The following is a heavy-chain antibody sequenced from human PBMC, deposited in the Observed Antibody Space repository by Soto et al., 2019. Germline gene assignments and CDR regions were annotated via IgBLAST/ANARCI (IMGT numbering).Heavy chain of an antibody. V-gene: IGHV4-39*01. J-gene: IGHJ4*02. CDR3: ARLVLSKDTYFDWFSIPTFDY. CDR2: IYYSGST. Sequence: QLQLQESGPGLVKPSETLSLTCTVSGGSISSSSYYWGWIRQPPGKGLEWIGSIYYSGSTYYNPSLKSRVTISVDTSKNQFSLKLSSVTAADTAVYYCARLVLSKDTYFDWFSIPTFDYWGQGTLVTVSS. CDR1: GGSISSSSYY. D-gene: IGHD3-9*01.